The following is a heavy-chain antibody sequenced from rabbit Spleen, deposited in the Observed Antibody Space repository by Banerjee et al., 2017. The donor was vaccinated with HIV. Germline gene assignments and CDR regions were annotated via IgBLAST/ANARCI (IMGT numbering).Heavy chain of an antibody. Sequence: QSLEESGGDLVKPGASLTLTCTASGFSFSNKAVMCWVRQAPGKGLEWIACINAVTGKAVYASWAKGRFTFSKTSSTTVTLQMTSLTVADTATYFCARDLDGVIGWYFGWWGQGTLVTVS. CDR2: INAVTGKA. CDR1: GFSFSNKAV. D-gene: IGHD4-1*01. CDR3: ARDLDGVIGWYFGW. J-gene: IGHJ6*01. V-gene: IGHV1S40*01.